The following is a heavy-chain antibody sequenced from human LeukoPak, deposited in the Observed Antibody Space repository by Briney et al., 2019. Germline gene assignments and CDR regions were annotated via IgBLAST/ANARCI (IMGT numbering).Heavy chain of an antibody. CDR1: GYSISSGYY. V-gene: IGHV4-38-2*02. J-gene: IGHJ5*02. CDR2: IYYSGST. D-gene: IGHD3-16*01. CDR3: ARDPVSNYVWGSPNYNWFDP. Sequence: PSETLSLTCTVSGYSISSGYYWGWIRQPPGKGLEWIGSIYYSGSTYYNPSLKSRVTISVDTSKNQFSLKLSSVTAADTAVYYCARDPVSNYVWGSPNYNWFDPWGQGTLVTVSS.